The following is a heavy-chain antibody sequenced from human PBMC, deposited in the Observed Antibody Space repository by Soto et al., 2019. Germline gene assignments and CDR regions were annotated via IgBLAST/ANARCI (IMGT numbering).Heavy chain of an antibody. CDR1: GFTVSSNY. Sequence: EVQLVESGGGLVKEGGSLRLSCAASGFTVSSNYMSWVRQAPGKGLEWVSLIYSGGSTYYADSVKGRFTISRDNSKNTLYLQMNSLRAEDTAVYYCATFIVGATMWGQGTLVTVSS. V-gene: IGHV3-66*01. D-gene: IGHD1-26*01. CDR2: IYSGGST. J-gene: IGHJ4*02. CDR3: ATFIVGATM.